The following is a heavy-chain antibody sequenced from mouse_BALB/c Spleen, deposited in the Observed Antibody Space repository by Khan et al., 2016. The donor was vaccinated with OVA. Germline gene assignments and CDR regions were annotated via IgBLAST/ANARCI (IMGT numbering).Heavy chain of an antibody. D-gene: IGHD1-1*02. Sequence: QVQLKETGAELVRPGDSVKISCKGSGYTFTDCAMHWVKQSHAKSLEWIGVISTYYGDANYNQNFKGKATMTVEKSSSTAYMELARLTSEDSAIXYCDRGGGHSRFTYWGQGTLVTVSA. V-gene: IGHV1S137*01. CDR3: DRGGGHSRFTY. CDR2: ISTYYGDA. J-gene: IGHJ3*01. CDR1: GYTFTDCA.